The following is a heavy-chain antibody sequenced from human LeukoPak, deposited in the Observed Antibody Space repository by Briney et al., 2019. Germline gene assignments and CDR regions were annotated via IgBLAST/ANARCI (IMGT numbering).Heavy chain of an antibody. CDR1: GGSFSGYY. Sequence: PSETLSLTCAVYGGSFSGYYWSWIRQPPGKGLEWIGEINHSGSTNYNPSLKSRVTISVDTSKNQFSLKLSSVTAADTAVYYCARRVVVAATMIDYWGQGTLVTVSS. CDR2: INHSGST. CDR3: ARRVVVAATMIDY. J-gene: IGHJ4*02. V-gene: IGHV4-34*01. D-gene: IGHD2-15*01.